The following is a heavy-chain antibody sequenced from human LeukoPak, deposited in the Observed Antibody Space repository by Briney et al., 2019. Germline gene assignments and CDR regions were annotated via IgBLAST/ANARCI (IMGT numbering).Heavy chain of an antibody. V-gene: IGHV1-18*01. CDR2: ISTYNGNT. CDR3: ARDCFGTPGYFDY. CDR1: DYSFTNYG. D-gene: IGHD3-10*01. Sequence: GASVKVSCKASDYSFTNYGISWVRQAPGQGLEWMGWISTYNGNTNYAQKLQGRVTMTTDTSTSTAYMELRSLRSDDTAVYYCARDCFGTPGYFDYWGQGTLVTVSS. J-gene: IGHJ4*02.